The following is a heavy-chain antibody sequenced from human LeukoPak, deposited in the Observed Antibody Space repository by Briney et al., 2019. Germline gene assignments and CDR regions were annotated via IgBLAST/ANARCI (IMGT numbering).Heavy chain of an antibody. Sequence: PGGSLRLSCAASGFTFSSYSMNWVRQAPGKGLEWVSSISSSSSYIYYADSVKGRFTISRDNAKNSLYLQMNSLRAEDTAVYYCAKDQQAMVRGVAYYFDTWGQGTLVTVSS. D-gene: IGHD3-10*01. J-gene: IGHJ4*02. CDR2: ISSSSSYI. V-gene: IGHV3-21*01. CDR1: GFTFSSYS. CDR3: AKDQQAMVRGVAYYFDT.